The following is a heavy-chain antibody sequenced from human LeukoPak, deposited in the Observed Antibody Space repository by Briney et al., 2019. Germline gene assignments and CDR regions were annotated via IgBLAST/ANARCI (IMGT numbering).Heavy chain of an antibody. CDR1: GFTFSSYG. CDR3: ARGVAHAFDI. Sequence: GGSLRPSCAASGFTFSSYGMHWVRQAPGKGLVWVSRIDSDGSSTSYADSVKGRFTISRDNAKNTLYLQMNSLRAEDTAVYYCARGVAHAFDIWGQGTMVTVSS. CDR2: IDSDGSST. D-gene: IGHD5-12*01. J-gene: IGHJ3*02. V-gene: IGHV3-74*01.